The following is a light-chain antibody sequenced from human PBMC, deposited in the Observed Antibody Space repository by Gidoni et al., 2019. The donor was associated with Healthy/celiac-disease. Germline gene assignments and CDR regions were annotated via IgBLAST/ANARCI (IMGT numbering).Light chain of an antibody. Sequence: DIQMTQSPSPLSASVGDRVTITCRASQSISSYLNWYQQKPGKAPKLLIYAASSLQSGVPSRFSGSGSGTDFTLTISSLQPEDFATYYCQQSYSTLEFGQGTKVEIK. CDR2: AAS. CDR3: QQSYSTLE. J-gene: IGKJ1*01. CDR1: QSISSY. V-gene: IGKV1-39*01.